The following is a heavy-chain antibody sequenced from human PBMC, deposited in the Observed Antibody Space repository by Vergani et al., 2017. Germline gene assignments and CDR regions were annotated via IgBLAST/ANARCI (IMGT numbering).Heavy chain of an antibody. D-gene: IGHD3-22*01. Sequence: EVQLVESGGGLVPPGRSLRLSCAASGFTFDDYGMSWVRQAPGKGLEWVSGINWNGGSTGYADSVKGRFTISRDNAKNSLYLQMNSLRAEDTALYYCARDYYDSSGYGLGYWGQGTLVTVSS. J-gene: IGHJ4*02. V-gene: IGHV3-20*04. CDR2: INWNGGST. CDR1: GFTFDDYG. CDR3: ARDYYDSSGYGLGY.